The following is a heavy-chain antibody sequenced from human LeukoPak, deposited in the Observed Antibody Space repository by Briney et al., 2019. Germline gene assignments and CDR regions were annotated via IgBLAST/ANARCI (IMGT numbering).Heavy chain of an antibody. CDR2: IIPIFGTA. V-gene: IGHV1-69*13. CDR3: ARRALGYCSRTSCSDYYYYGMDV. Sequence: GASVKVSCKASGGTFSSYAISWVRQAPGQGLEWMGGIIPIFGTANYAQKFQGRVTITADESTSTAYMELSSLRSEDTAVYYCARRALGYCSRTSCSDYYYYGMDVWGQGTTVTVSS. D-gene: IGHD2-2*01. J-gene: IGHJ6*02. CDR1: GGTFSSYA.